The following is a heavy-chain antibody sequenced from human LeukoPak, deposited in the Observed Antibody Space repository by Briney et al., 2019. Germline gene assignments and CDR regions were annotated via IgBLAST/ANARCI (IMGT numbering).Heavy chain of an antibody. CDR3: AKDRCSNGIGCYYYYMDV. J-gene: IGHJ6*03. V-gene: IGHV3-30*02. CDR1: GFIFSSYD. CDR2: IGYDGSNK. Sequence: GGSLRLSCEASGFIFSSYDMHWVRQAPGKGLEWVAFIGYDGSNKYYAESVKGRFTISRDNSKNTLYLQMNSLRAEDTAVYYCAKDRCSNGIGCYYYYMDVWGKGTTVTISS. D-gene: IGHD2-8*01.